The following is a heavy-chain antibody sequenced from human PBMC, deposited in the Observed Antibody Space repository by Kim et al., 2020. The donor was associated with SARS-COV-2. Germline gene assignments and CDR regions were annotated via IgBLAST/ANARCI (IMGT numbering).Heavy chain of an antibody. D-gene: IGHD6-19*01. CDR2: ISPDGSEK. CDR1: RFTFSGYW. Sequence: GGSLRLSCAASRFTFSGYWMTWVRQAPGNGLEWVANISPDGSEKNYVDSVKGRFTISRDNTKNSLYLQMQSLRAEDTAVYYCTRGTGWTDFWGQGTRVTV. V-gene: IGHV3-7*03. J-gene: IGHJ4*02. CDR3: TRGTGWTDF.